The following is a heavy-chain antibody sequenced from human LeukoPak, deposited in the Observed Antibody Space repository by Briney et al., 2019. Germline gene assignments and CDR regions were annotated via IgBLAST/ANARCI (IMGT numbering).Heavy chain of an antibody. CDR2: ISAYNGNT. J-gene: IGHJ5*02. CDR3: ARSLGYYDILTGYYNRNDNWFDP. D-gene: IGHD3-9*01. CDR1: GYTFTSYG. Sequence: ASVKVSCKASGYTFTSYGISWVRQAPGQGLEWMGWISAYNGNTNYAQKLQGRVTMTTDTSTSTAYMELRSLRSDDTAVYYCARSLGYYDILTGYYNRNDNWFDPWGQGTLDTVSS. V-gene: IGHV1-18*01.